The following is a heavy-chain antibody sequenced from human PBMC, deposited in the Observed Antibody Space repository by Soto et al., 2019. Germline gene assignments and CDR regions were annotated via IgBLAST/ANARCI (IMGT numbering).Heavy chain of an antibody. CDR3: ARQRGGREGDY. CDR1: GFTFSDNG. CDR2: ISSTSTYI. Sequence: EVQLVESGGGLVKPGGSLRLSCAASGFTFSDNGMKWVRQAPGRGLEWVSSISSTSTYIFYADSVKGRFTISIDNAKNSLYLKMNSLRAEDTAIYYCARQRGGREGDYWGQGTLVIVFS. J-gene: IGHJ4*02. V-gene: IGHV3-21*01. D-gene: IGHD1-26*01.